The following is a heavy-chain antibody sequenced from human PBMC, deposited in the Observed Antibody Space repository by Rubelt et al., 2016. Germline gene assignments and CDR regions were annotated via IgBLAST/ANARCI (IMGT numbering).Heavy chain of an antibody. CDR1: GGSFSGSY. Sequence: QVQLQQWGAGLLKPSETLSLTCAVYGGSFSGSYWSWIRQSPGKGLEWIGEINHSGSINYNPSLKSRLTMSVDTSKNQFSLKLSSVTAADTAVYYCARGSQLWFHYWGQGTLVTVSS. J-gene: IGHJ4*02. CDR2: INHSGSI. CDR3: ARGSQLWFHY. V-gene: IGHV4-34*01. D-gene: IGHD5-18*01.